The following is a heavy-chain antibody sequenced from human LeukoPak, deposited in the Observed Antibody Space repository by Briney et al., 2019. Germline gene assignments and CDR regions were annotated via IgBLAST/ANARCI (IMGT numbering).Heavy chain of an antibody. D-gene: IGHD4-11*01. CDR1: GGSISSGDYY. Sequence: SETLSLTCTVSGGSISSGDYYWRWIRQPPGEGLEWIGYIYYSGSTYYHPPLRRRVNISVDTSKNQFSLKLSSVTAADTAVYYCARDGSNYAALDYWGQGTLVTVSS. CDR3: ARDGSNYAALDY. CDR2: IYYSGST. V-gene: IGHV4-30-4*08. J-gene: IGHJ4*02.